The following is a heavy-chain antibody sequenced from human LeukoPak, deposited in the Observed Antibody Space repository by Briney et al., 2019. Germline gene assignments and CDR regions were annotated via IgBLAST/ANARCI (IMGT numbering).Heavy chain of an antibody. Sequence: GASVKVSCKASGYTFSSYDINWVRQATGQGLEWMGWMNPNSGNTGYAQKFQGRLNMTRNTSIDTAYVELSSLRSDDTAVYYCARRVGSGWPVQHWGQGTLVTVSS. V-gene: IGHV1-8*01. CDR3: ARRVGSGWPVQH. CDR1: GYTFSSYD. D-gene: IGHD6-19*01. CDR2: MNPNSGNT. J-gene: IGHJ1*01.